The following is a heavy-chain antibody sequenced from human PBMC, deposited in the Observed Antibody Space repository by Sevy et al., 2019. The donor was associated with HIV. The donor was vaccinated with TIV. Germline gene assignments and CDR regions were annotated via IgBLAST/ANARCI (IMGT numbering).Heavy chain of an antibody. J-gene: IGHJ4*02. Sequence: SETLSLTCTVSGGSMSSYYWSWIRQPAGKGLEWIGRIYTSGSTNYNPSLKSRVTMSVDTSKNQFSLKLSSVTAADTAVYYCARAGDDYGDEDYFDYWGQGALVTVSS. D-gene: IGHD4-17*01. V-gene: IGHV4-4*07. CDR3: ARAGDDYGDEDYFDY. CDR1: GGSMSSYY. CDR2: IYTSGST.